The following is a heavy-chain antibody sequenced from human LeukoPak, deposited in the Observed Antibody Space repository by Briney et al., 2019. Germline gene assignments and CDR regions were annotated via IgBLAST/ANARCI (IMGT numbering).Heavy chain of an antibody. CDR1: GDSVSSNSTH. J-gene: IGHJ4*02. Sequence: SQTXSXXXAIYGDSVSSNSTHWDWVRQSPSRXLXGLGRTYYRSKLYHDYAGSVEGRATINPDTSKNQFSLQLKSVTPEDTAIYYCAREGLHGFDSWGQGTLVTVSS. V-gene: IGHV6-1*01. CDR2: TYYRSKLYH. CDR3: AREGLHGFDS.